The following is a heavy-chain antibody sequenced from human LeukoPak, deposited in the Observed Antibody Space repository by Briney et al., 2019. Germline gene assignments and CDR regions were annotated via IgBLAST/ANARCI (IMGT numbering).Heavy chain of an antibody. CDR2: ISSNGGST. J-gene: IGHJ4*02. CDR3: ARDLRGSNAY. CDR1: GFTFSSYA. V-gene: IGHV3-64*01. D-gene: IGHD1-26*01. Sequence: AGGSLRLSCAASGFTFSSYAMHWVRQAPGKGLEYVSGISSNGGSTNYANSVKGRFTISRDNSKKTLYLQIGSLRVEDMAVYYCARDLRGSNAYWGQGTLVTVSS.